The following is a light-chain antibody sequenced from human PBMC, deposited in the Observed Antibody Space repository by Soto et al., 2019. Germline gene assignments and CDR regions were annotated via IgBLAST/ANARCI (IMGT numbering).Light chain of an antibody. J-gene: IGLJ2*01. CDR2: EVS. V-gene: IGLV2-14*01. CDR1: SVVVGDYNY. Sequence: QSALTQPASVSGSPGQSITISCTGTSVVVGDYNYVSWYQHHPGKAPRIMIYEVSNRPSGVSNRFSGSKSGNTASLTISGLQAEDEADYYCSSYTSSSTLVFGGGTKLTVL. CDR3: SSYTSSSTLV.